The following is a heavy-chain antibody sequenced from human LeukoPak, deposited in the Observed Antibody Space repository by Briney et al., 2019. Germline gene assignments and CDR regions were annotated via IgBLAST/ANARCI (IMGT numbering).Heavy chain of an antibody. D-gene: IGHD5-18*01. CDR1: GFTFSSYD. Sequence: QPGESLTLTCTVSGFTFSSYDLSWVRQAPGKGLEWVSYISSSAGTTYYADSVKGRFTISRDNAKNSLYLQMNSLRAEDTAVYFCARQQQQLWYDWGQGTLVTVSS. CDR2: ISSSAGTT. CDR3: ARQQQQLWYD. V-gene: IGHV3-48*03. J-gene: IGHJ4*02.